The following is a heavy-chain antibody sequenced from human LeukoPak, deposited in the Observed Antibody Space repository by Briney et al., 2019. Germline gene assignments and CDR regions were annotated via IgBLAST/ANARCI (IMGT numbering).Heavy chain of an antibody. V-gene: IGHV3-33*06. D-gene: IGHD3-3*01. CDR1: GFTFSSYG. J-gene: IGHJ4*02. CDR3: AKVRDFRSGYYPLFDY. Sequence: GGSLRLSCAASGFTFSSYGMHWVRQAPGKGLEWVAVIWYDGSNKYYADSVKGRFTISRDNSKNTLYLQMNSLRAEDTAVYYCAKVRDFRSGYYPLFDYWGQGTLVTVSS. CDR2: IWYDGSNK.